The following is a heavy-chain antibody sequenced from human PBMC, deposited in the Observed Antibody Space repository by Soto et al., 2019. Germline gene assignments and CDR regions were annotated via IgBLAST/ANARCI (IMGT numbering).Heavy chain of an antibody. CDR3: ARGFFRLIPQKGITGTPGFDY. Sequence: SETLSLTCSVSDDSINSDKYYWGWIRQPPGKGLEWIGSIYYRGNTYYNPSLQTRVTISLDKSKSQFSLKLNSVTAADSAVYYCARGFFRLIPQKGITGTPGFDYWGQGTLVTVSS. CDR1: DDSINSDKYY. D-gene: IGHD1-20*01. CDR2: IYYRGNT. J-gene: IGHJ4*02. V-gene: IGHV4-39*01.